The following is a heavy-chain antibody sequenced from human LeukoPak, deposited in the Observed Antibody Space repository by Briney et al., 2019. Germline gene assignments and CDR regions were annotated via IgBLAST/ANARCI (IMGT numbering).Heavy chain of an antibody. V-gene: IGHV4-61*01. J-gene: IGHJ5*02. D-gene: IGHD6-13*01. CDR1: GGSISSSSYY. Sequence: SETLSLTCTVSGGSISSSSYYWGWIRQPPGKGLEWIGYIYYSGSTNYNPSLKSRVTISVDTSKNQFSLKLSSVTAADTAVYYCARDGYSSSWYTRQVNGWFDPWGQGTLVTVSS. CDR3: ARDGYSSSWYTRQVNGWFDP. CDR2: IYYSGST.